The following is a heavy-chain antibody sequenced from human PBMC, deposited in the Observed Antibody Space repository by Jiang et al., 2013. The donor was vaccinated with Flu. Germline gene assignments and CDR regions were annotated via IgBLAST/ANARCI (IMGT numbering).Heavy chain of an antibody. CDR2: TYYRSKWYN. J-gene: IGHJ4*02. Sequence: QTLSLTCAISGDSVSSNSAAWNWIRQSPSRGLEWLGRTYYRSKWYNDYAVSVKSRITINPDTSKNQFSLQLNSVTPEDTAVYYCARDYEWGYRVRGVIKNYYFDYWGQGTLVTVSS. D-gene: IGHD3-10*01. V-gene: IGHV6-1*01. CDR3: ARDYEWGYRVRGVIKNYYFDY. CDR1: GDSVSSNSAA.